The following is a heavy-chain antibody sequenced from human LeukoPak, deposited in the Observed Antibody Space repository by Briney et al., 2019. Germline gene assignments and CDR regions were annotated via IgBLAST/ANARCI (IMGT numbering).Heavy chain of an antibody. CDR1: RFTPSSYA. D-gene: IGHD6-19*01. Sequence: GGSLRLSPAPSRFTPSSYAMSCVREAPGKGLEWASALCGSGGSTYYADSVKGRFTISRDNSKNTLYLQMNSLRAEDTAVYYCAKDSPPGYSSGWYWFDPWGQGTLVTVSS. J-gene: IGHJ5*02. V-gene: IGHV3-23*01. CDR3: AKDSPPGYSSGWYWFDP. CDR2: LCGSGGST.